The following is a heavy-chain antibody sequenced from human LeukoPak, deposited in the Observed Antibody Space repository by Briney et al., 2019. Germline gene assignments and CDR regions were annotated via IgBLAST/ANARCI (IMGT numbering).Heavy chain of an antibody. V-gene: IGHV3-23*01. CDR1: GFTFSSYA. J-gene: IGHJ6*02. CDR3: AKDRWGGVKRSRIYCSGGSCYSDRRYYGMDV. D-gene: IGHD2-15*01. CDR2: ISGSGGST. Sequence: GGSLRLSCAASGFTFSSYAMSWVRQAPGKGLEWVSAISGSGGSTYYADSVKGRFTISRDNSKNTLYLQMNSLRAEDTAVYYCAKDRWGGVKRSRIYCSGGSCYSDRRYYGMDVRGQGTTVTVSS.